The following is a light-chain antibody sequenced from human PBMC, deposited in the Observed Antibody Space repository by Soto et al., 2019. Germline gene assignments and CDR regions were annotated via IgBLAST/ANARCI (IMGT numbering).Light chain of an antibody. J-gene: IGLJ1*01. CDR1: SSDIGSYNR. CDR3: NSFTTSSTYV. CDR2: EVN. V-gene: IGLV2-18*02. Sequence: QYILSQPACVCGYTGQSITISCTGTSSDIGSYNRVSWYQQPPGTAPKLIIYEVNNRPSGVPDRFSGSKSGNTASLTISGLQAEDEADYYCNSFTTSSTYVFGTGTKVTVL.